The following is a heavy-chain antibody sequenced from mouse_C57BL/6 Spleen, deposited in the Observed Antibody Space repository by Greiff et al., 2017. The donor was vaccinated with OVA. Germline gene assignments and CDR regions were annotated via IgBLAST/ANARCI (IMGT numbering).Heavy chain of an antibody. Sequence: VQLQQSGAELMKPGASVKLSCKATGYTFTGYWIEWVKQRPGHGLEWIGEILPGSGSTNSNEKFKGKATFTADTSSNTAYMQLSSLTTEDSAIYYWARTGWLRREDYFDYWGQGTTLTVSS. CDR2: ILPGSGST. D-gene: IGHD2-2*01. J-gene: IGHJ2*01. V-gene: IGHV1-9*01. CDR1: GYTFTGYW. CDR3: ARTGWLRREDYFDY.